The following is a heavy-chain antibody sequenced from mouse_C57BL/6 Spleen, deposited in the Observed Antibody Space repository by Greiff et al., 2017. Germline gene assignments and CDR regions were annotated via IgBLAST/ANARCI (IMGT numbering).Heavy chain of an antibody. CDR2: ISSGGSYT. Sequence: DVKLVESGGDLVKPGGSLKLSCAASGFTFSSYGMSWVRQTPDKRLEWVATISSGGSYTYYPDSVKGRFTISRDNAKNTLYLQMSSLKSEDTAMYYCARLIKGDYFDYWGQGTTLTVSS. J-gene: IGHJ2*01. CDR1: GFTFSSYG. CDR3: ARLIKGDYFDY. V-gene: IGHV5-6*02.